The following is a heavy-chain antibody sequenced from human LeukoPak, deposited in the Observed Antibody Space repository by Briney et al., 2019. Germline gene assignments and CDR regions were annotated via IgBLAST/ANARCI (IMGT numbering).Heavy chain of an antibody. Sequence: AVKVSCKGSVCTFSSYAISWVRQAPGQGLEWMGGIIPIFCTANYPQKVQGRVTITADESTSTAYMELSSLRSEDTAVYYCARHVNLREANWFAPWGQGTLVTAS. J-gene: IGHJ5*02. CDR1: VCTFSSYA. CDR3: ARHVNLREANWFAP. D-gene: IGHD3-16*01. CDR2: IIPIFCTA. V-gene: IGHV1-69*13.